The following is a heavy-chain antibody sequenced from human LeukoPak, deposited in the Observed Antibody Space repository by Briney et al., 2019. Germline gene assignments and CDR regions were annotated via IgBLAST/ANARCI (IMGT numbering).Heavy chain of an antibody. V-gene: IGHV1-18*01. CDR2: ISGYNDNT. CDR3: AGEGTLGRGYIYGYVGLDY. CDR1: GYTFTSYG. Sequence: ASVKVSCKASGYTFTSYGISWVRQAPGQGLEWMGWISGYNDNTNYPQKFQGRVTVTTDKYTSTAYMELRSLRSDDTAAYYCAGEGTLGRGYIYGYVGLDYWGQGTLVTVSS. D-gene: IGHD5-18*01. J-gene: IGHJ4*02.